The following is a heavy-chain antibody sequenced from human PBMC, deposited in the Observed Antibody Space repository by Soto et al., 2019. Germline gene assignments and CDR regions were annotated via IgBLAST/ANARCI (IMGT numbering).Heavy chain of an antibody. J-gene: IGHJ4*02. CDR2: IVVGSGNT. CDR3: AAVPPVLRYFDWYDY. Sequence: ASVKVSCKASGSTFTSSAVQWVRQARGQRLEWIGWIVVGSGNTNYAQKFQERVTITRDVSTSTAYMELSSLRSEDTAVYYCAAVPPVLRYFDWYDYWGQGTLVTVSS. D-gene: IGHD3-9*01. CDR1: GSTFTSSA. V-gene: IGHV1-58*01.